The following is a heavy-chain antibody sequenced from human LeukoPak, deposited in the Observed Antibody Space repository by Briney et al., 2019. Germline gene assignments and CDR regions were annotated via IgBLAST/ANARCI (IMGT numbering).Heavy chain of an antibody. V-gene: IGHV4-39*07. D-gene: IGHD5-12*01. Sequence: PSETLSLTCTVSGGSISSSSYYWGWIRQPPGKGLEWIGSIYYSGSTYYNPSLKSRVTISVDTSKNQFSLKLSSVTAADTAVYYCARFNGGGYETPLFDYWGQGTLVTVSS. J-gene: IGHJ4*02. CDR1: GGSISSSSYY. CDR3: ARFNGGGYETPLFDY. CDR2: IYYSGST.